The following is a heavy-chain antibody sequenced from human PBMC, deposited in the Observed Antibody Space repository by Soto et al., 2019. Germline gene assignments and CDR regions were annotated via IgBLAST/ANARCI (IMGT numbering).Heavy chain of an antibody. CDR3: AWGGGNFDP. V-gene: IGHV3-7*04. J-gene: IGHJ5*02. CDR2: IDRDGSDR. Sequence: EMQLVESGGGLVQPGGSLRLSCAASGFTFSNSWMSWVRQSPGRGLEWVANIDRDGSDRYYGDSVKGRFTISRDNAKNARAWTWNSLRPEDTAVECCAWGGGNFDPWGQGTLVTVSS. CDR1: GFTFSNSW. D-gene: IGHD3-16*01.